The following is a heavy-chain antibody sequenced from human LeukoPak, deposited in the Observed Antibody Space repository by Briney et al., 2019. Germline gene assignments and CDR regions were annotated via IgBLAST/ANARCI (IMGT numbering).Heavy chain of an antibody. D-gene: IGHD3-3*01. Sequence: SETLSLTCTVSGGSISSYYWSWIRQPPGKGLEWLGYIYHSGSTYYNPSLKSRVTISVDRSKNQFSLKLSSVTAADTAVYYCARGATIFGMVDAFDIWGQGTMVTVSS. CDR2: IYHSGST. V-gene: IGHV4-59*12. J-gene: IGHJ3*02. CDR3: ARGATIFGMVDAFDI. CDR1: GGSISSYY.